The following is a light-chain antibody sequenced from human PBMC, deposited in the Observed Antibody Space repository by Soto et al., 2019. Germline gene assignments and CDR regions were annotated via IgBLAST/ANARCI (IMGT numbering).Light chain of an antibody. CDR3: QQRSDWPPT. V-gene: IGKV3-11*01. J-gene: IGKJ1*01. Sequence: EIVLTQSPGTLSLSPGERATLSCRASQSVSSYLAWYQQKPGQPPRLLIYDASNRATGIPARSSGSGSGTDFTLTISSLETEDFAVYYCQQRSDWPPTFGQGTKVDIK. CDR2: DAS. CDR1: QSVSSY.